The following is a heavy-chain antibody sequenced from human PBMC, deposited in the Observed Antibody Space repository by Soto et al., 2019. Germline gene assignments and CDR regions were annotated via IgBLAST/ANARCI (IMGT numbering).Heavy chain of an antibody. CDR2: IYFGQPTH. CDR3: ACSNTRYSSPDY. V-gene: IGHV4-59*08. J-gene: IGHJ4*02. D-gene: IGHD6-13*01. CDR1: GSSLHDFQ. Sequence: QVQLQESGPGLVKPSETLSLTCTVSGSSLHDFQWIWIRQPPGKGLEWIGSIYFGQPTHSDNPSLKNRVTIALDTSKSQVSLKLASVIAAETAVYFCACSNTRYSSPDYWGQGSLVTVSS.